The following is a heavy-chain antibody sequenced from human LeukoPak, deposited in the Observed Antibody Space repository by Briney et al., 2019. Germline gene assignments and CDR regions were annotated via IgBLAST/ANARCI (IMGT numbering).Heavy chain of an antibody. Sequence: QPGGSLRLSCAASGFTFTGYPIHRVRQAPGKGLEWVAVISYDGSNKYYADSVKGRFTISRDSSKNTLYLQMNSLRAEDTAVYYCARGVGYCCDGACYGPPRYTCYSGLDVWGQGTTVTVSS. CDR2: ISYDGSNK. CDR3: ARGVGYCCDGACYGPPRYTCYSGLDV. V-gene: IGHV3-30*14. CDR1: GFTFTGYP. D-gene: IGHD2-21*02. J-gene: IGHJ6*02.